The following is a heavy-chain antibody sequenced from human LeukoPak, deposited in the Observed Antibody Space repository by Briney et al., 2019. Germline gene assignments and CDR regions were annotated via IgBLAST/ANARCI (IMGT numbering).Heavy chain of an antibody. CDR2: INHSGST. D-gene: IGHD1-26*01. CDR1: GGSFSGYY. J-gene: IGHJ6*03. V-gene: IGHV4-34*01. CDR3: ARHRGGSYYRPSYHYYYMDV. Sequence: PSETLSLTCAVYGGSFSGYYWSWIRQPPGKGLEWIGEINHSGSTNYNPSLKSRVTISVDTSKNQFSLKLSSVTAADTAVYYCARHRGGSYYRPSYHYYYMDVWGKGTTVTISS.